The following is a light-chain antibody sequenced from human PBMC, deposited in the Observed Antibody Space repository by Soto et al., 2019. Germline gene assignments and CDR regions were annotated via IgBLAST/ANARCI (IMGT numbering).Light chain of an antibody. Sequence: EIVLTQSPGTLSLSPGERVILSCRASQSVSNSYLAWHQQKPGQAPRLLIYGASIRATGIPDRFSGSGSGTDFTLTISRLEPEDFAVYYCHQYGMSPRTFGQGTKVDIK. V-gene: IGKV3-20*01. CDR1: QSVSNSY. CDR3: HQYGMSPRT. J-gene: IGKJ1*01. CDR2: GAS.